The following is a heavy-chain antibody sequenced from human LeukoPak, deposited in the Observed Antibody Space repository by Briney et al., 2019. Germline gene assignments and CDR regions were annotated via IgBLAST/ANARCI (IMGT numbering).Heavy chain of an antibody. Sequence: GGSLRLSCAASGFTFSSYWMSWVRQAPGKGLEWVANIKQDGSEKYYVDSVKGRFTISRDNAKNSLYLQMNSLRAEDTAVYYCARGSGSPGYYYYCMDVWGKGTTVTVSS. CDR3: ARGSGSPGYYYYCMDV. D-gene: IGHD1-26*01. CDR2: IKQDGSEK. V-gene: IGHV3-7*01. CDR1: GFTFSSYW. J-gene: IGHJ6*03.